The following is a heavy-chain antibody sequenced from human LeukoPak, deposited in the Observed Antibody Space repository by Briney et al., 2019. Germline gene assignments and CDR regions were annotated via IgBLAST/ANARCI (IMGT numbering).Heavy chain of an antibody. Sequence: SETLSLTCKVSGGSISSSSYYWGWIRQPPGKGLEWIGSIYYSGSTYYNPSLKSRVTISVDTSKNQFSLKLSSVTAADTAVYYCARDTIAPNDAFDVWGQGTVVTVSS. J-gene: IGHJ3*01. CDR1: GGSISSSSYY. CDR2: IYYSGST. CDR3: ARDTIAPNDAFDV. V-gene: IGHV4-39*07. D-gene: IGHD6-13*01.